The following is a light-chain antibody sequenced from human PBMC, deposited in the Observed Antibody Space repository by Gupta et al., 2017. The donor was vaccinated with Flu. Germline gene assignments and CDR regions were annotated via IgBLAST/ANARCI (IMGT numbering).Light chain of an antibody. V-gene: IGKV1-5*03. CDR3: QQYNSYLYS. J-gene: IGKJ2*03. Sequence: SWLAWYQQKPGKAPKLLIYKASSLESGVTSRFSGSGSGTEFTLTISSLQPDDFATYYCQQYNSYLYSFGQGTKLEIK. CDR1: SW. CDR2: KAS.